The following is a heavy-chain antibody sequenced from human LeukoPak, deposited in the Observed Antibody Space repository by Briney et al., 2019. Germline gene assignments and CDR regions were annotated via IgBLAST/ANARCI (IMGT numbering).Heavy chain of an antibody. CDR3: ARVTYYYDRRGYYIEPVPPDY. Sequence: PSQTLSLTCAVSGGSISSGGYSWSWIRQPPGKGLEWIGYIYHSGSTNYNPSLKSRVTISVDTSKNQFSLKLSSVTAADTAVYYCARVTYYYDRRGYYIEPVPPDYWGQGTLVTASS. CDR1: GGSISSGGYS. J-gene: IGHJ4*02. V-gene: IGHV4-30-2*01. CDR2: IYHSGST. D-gene: IGHD3-22*01.